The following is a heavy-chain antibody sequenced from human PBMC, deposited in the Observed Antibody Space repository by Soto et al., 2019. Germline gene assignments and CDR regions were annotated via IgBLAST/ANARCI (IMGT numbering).Heavy chain of an antibody. V-gene: IGHV1-46*01. CDR2: FNPSGGST. J-gene: IGHJ5*02. CDR3: ARGAIFGVVIGFWFDP. CDR1: GYTFTSYY. D-gene: IGHD3-3*01. Sequence: QVQLVQSGAEVKKPGASVKVSCKASGYTFTSYYMHWVRQAPGQGLEWMGIFNPSGGSTSYAQKFQGRVTMTRDTSTSTVYMELSSLRSEDTAVYYCARGAIFGVVIGFWFDPWGQGTLVTVSS.